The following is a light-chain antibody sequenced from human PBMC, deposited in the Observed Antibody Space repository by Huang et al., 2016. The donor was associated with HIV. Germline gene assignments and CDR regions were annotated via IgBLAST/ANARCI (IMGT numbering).Light chain of an antibody. CDR3: HQRAGWPL. CDR2: DTS. CDR1: QTISSY. J-gene: IGKJ4*02. V-gene: IGKV3-11*01. Sequence: EVVLTQSPATLSLYPGERATLSCRASQTISSYLAWYQHKPGQPPRLLSYDTSKRATGIPASFSGSGSVTDFTLTISSLEPEDFAVYYCHQRAGWPLFGGGTKVEIK.